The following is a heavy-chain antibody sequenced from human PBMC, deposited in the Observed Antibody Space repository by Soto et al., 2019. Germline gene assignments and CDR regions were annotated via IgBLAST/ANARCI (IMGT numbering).Heavy chain of an antibody. Sequence: QVQLVESGGGVVQPGRSLRLSCAASGFTFSSYGMHWVRQAPGKGLEWVAVIWYDGSNKYYADSVKGRFTISRDNSKNTLYLQMNSLRAADTAVYYCARDRVWLVTGGMDVWGQGTTVTVSS. CDR2: IWYDGSNK. V-gene: IGHV3-33*01. J-gene: IGHJ6*02. CDR3: ARDRVWLVTGGMDV. D-gene: IGHD6-19*01. CDR1: GFTFSSYG.